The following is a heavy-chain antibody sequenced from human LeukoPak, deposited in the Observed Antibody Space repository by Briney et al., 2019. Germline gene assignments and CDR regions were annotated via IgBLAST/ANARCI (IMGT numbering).Heavy chain of an antibody. Sequence: GSLRLSCAASGFTVSTNYMSWVRQAPGKGLEWVSVIYSGGRTYYADSVKGRFTISRDNSKNTVYVQMNSLRAEDTAVYYCAREAPFGSFDYWGQGTLVTVSS. CDR3: AREAPFGSFDY. V-gene: IGHV3-53*01. D-gene: IGHD3-3*01. J-gene: IGHJ4*02. CDR1: GFTVSTNY. CDR2: IYSGGRT.